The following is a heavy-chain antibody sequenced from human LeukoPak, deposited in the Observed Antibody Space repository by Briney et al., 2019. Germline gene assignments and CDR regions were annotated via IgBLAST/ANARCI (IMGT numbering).Heavy chain of an antibody. Sequence: ASETLSLTCAVSGGSFSGYYWSWIRQPPGKGLEWIGEINYSGSTNYNPSLKSRVTISVDTSKDQFSLKLSSVTAADTAVYYCANSIDFDYGDYYFDYWGQGALVTISS. J-gene: IGHJ4*02. CDR1: GGSFSGYY. D-gene: IGHD4-17*01. V-gene: IGHV4-34*01. CDR2: INYSGST. CDR3: ANSIDFDYGDYYFDY.